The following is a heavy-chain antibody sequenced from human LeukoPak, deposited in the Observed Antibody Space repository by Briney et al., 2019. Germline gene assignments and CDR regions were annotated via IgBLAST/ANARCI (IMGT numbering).Heavy chain of an antibody. CDR2: IIPILGIA. V-gene: IGHV1-69*04. CDR3: AREVVVGATSCLDY. Sequence: SLTVSCTASGGTFSSYAISWVRQATGQGLEWIGRIIPILGIANYAQKFQGRVTITADKSTTTAYLELSSLSSEDTAVYYCAREVVVGATSCLDYWGQGTLVTVSS. J-gene: IGHJ4*02. D-gene: IGHD1-26*01. CDR1: GGTFSSYA.